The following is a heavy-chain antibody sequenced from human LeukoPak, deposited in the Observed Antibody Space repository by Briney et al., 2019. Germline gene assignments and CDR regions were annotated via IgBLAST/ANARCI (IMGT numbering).Heavy chain of an antibody. CDR1: GLTVSINY. J-gene: IGHJ6*02. D-gene: IGHD3-3*01. CDR2: IYSGGST. Sequence: GGSLRLSCAASGLTVSINYMSWVRQAPGKGLEWVSVIYSGGSTYYADSVKGRFTISRDNSKNTLYLQMNSLRAEDTAVYYCARGTIFGVDYYYYYGMDVWGQGTTVTVSS. V-gene: IGHV3-66*01. CDR3: ARGTIFGVDYYYYYGMDV.